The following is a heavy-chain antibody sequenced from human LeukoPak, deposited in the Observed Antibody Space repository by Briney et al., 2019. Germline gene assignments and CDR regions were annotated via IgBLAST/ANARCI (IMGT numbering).Heavy chain of an antibody. D-gene: IGHD6-19*01. V-gene: IGHV4-61*01. J-gene: IGHJ5*02. CDR3: ARAIAVAGLAWFDP. Sequence: SETLSLTCTVSGGSVSSSSYYWSWIRQPPGKGLEWIGYIYYSGSTNYNPSLKSRVTISVDTSKNQFSLKLSSVTAADTAVYYCARAIAVAGLAWFDPWGQGTLVTVSS. CDR1: GGSVSSSSYY. CDR2: IYYSGST.